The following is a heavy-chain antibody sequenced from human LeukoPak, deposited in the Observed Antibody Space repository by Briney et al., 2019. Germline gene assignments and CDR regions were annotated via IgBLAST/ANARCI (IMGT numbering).Heavy chain of an antibody. CDR3: ARGGIRGVIKSYFDY. V-gene: IGHV4-34*01. J-gene: IGHJ4*02. D-gene: IGHD3-10*01. Sequence: PSETLSLTCTVYGGSFSGYYWSWIRQPPGKGLEWIGEINHSGSTNYNPSLKSRATISVDTSKNQFALKLSSVTAADTAVYYCARGGIRGVIKSYFDYWGQGNLVTVSS. CDR1: GGSFSGYY. CDR2: INHSGST.